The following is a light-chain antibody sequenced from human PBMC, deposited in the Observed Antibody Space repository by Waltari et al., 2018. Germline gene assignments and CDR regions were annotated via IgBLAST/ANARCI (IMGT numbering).Light chain of an antibody. J-gene: IGKJ4*01. Sequence: DIQMTQSPSHLSASVGDSVTITCRASQSINNYLNWYQQKPGKAPKLLMYTASTLQSGVPSRFSGSGSGTDFTLTISSLQPEDFAIYYCQQTYSTPLTFGGGTKVEIK. CDR2: TAS. CDR3: QQTYSTPLT. V-gene: IGKV1-39*01. CDR1: QSINNY.